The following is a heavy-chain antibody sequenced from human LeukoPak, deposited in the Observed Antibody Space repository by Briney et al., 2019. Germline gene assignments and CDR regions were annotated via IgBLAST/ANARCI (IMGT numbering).Heavy chain of an antibody. D-gene: IGHD6-19*01. J-gene: IGHJ4*02. Sequence: PGGSLRLSCAPSGFVLSDYYMRWGRETPGERRGWLSYIGHTGSTISYADSVKGRLTISRDNAHNSLYLDLFSLRAEDTAVYYCVRGAGSSDWFAPYFDNWGQGSLVTVSS. V-gene: IGHV3-11*04. CDR1: GFVLSDYY. CDR3: VRGAGSSDWFAPYFDN. CDR2: IGHTGSTI.